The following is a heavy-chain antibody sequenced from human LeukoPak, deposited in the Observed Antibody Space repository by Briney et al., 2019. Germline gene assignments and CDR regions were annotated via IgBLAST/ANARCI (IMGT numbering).Heavy chain of an antibody. V-gene: IGHV4-34*01. D-gene: IGHD6-6*01. CDR3: ARGEYSSSGGTFRYFDY. CDR2: INHSGST. J-gene: IGHJ4*02. Sequence: PSETLSLTCAVYGGSFSGYYWSWIRRPPGKGLEWSGEINHSGSTNYNPSLKSRVTISVDTSKNQFSLKLSSVTAADTAVYYCARGEYSSSGGTFRYFDYWGQGTLVTVSS. CDR1: GGSFSGYY.